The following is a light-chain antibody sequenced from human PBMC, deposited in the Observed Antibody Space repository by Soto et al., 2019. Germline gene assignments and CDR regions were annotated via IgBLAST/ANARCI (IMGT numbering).Light chain of an antibody. V-gene: IGKV1-39*01. CDR2: ATY. CDR3: QQSSSTPYT. J-gene: IGKJ2*01. Sequence: DIQMTQSPSSLSASVGDRVTIACRASQNLRNYLNWYQQTPGKAPKLLIYATYSWQSGGPSRFSGSGSGTDCTLTITSLQPEDSGTYYCQQSSSTPYTFGQGTKLEIK. CDR1: QNLRNY.